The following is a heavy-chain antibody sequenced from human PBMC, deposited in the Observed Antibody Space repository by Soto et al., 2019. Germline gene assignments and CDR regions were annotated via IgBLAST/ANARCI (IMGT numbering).Heavy chain of an antibody. D-gene: IGHD1-26*01. J-gene: IGHJ4*02. CDR1: GGSINSYY. CDR2: IYNSGST. V-gene: IGHV4-59*08. Sequence: QVQLQESGPGLVKPSETLSLTCTVSGGSINSYYWSWLRQPPGKGLEWIGYIYNSGSTLYNPSLKSRVIISVDTSKNQFSLKLSSVTAADAAVYYCAGDVRSGSYRFDYWGLGTLVTVSS. CDR3: AGDVRSGSYRFDY.